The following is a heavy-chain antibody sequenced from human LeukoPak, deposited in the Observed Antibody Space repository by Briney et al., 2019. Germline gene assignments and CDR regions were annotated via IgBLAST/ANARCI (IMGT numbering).Heavy chain of an antibody. Sequence: SETLSLTCTVSSGSISSYYWSWIRQPPGKGLEWIGYIFYSGSTNYNPSLKSRVTISVDTSKHQFSLGLSSVTAADTAVYYCARGPTRYYFDCWGQGTLVTVSS. CDR2: IFYSGST. V-gene: IGHV4-59*01. J-gene: IGHJ4*02. CDR1: SGSISSYY. D-gene: IGHD4-17*01. CDR3: ARGPTRYYFDC.